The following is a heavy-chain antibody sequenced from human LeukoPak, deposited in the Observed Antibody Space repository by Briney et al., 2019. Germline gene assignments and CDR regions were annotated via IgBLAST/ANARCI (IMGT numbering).Heavy chain of an antibody. CDR1: GYTLTELS. D-gene: IGHD3-22*01. CDR2: ISAYNGNT. J-gene: IGHJ3*02. CDR3: ARVHAYYYDSSGYTVPHDAFDI. Sequence: ASVKVSCKVSGYTLTELSMHWVRQAPGQGLEWMGWISAYNGNTNYAQKLQGRVTMTTDTSTSTAYMELRRLRSDDTAVYYCARVHAYYYDSSGYTVPHDAFDIWGQGTMVTVSS. V-gene: IGHV1-18*01.